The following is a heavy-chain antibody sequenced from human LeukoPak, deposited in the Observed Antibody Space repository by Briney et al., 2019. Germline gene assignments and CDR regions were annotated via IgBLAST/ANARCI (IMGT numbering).Heavy chain of an antibody. CDR3: ARVGDYGGNTDAFDI. CDR2: ISYDGSNK. V-gene: IGHV3-30-3*01. J-gene: IGHJ3*02. CDR1: GFTFSSYA. D-gene: IGHD4-23*01. Sequence: GGSLRLSCAASGFTFSSYAMHWVRQAPGKRLEWVAVISYDGSNKYYADSVKGRFTISRDNSKNTLYLQMNSLRAEDTAVYYCARVGDYGGNTDAFDIWGQGTMVTVSS.